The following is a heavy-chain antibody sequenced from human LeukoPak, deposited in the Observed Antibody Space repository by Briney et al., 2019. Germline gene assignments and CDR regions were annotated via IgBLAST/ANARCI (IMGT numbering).Heavy chain of an antibody. D-gene: IGHD1-14*01. Sequence: HPGGSLRLSCAASGFIFSSYWMTWVRQAPGKGLEWVANIQQDSSNKYYIDSVRGRFTISRDNAKNSLYLQMTSLRVEDTAVYYCARGGMAHQSFDYWGQGTLVTVSS. V-gene: IGHV3-7*01. CDR1: GFIFSSYW. CDR2: IQQDSSNK. CDR3: ARGGMAHQSFDY. J-gene: IGHJ4*02.